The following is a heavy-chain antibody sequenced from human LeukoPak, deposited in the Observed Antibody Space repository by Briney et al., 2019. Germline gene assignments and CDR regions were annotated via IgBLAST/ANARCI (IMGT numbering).Heavy chain of an antibody. D-gene: IGHD3-22*01. V-gene: IGHV1-8*01. CDR2: MNPNSGNT. CDR3: ARGPYYYDSAGIDTFDI. Sequence: ASVKVSCKASGYTFTSYDINWVRQATGQGLEWMGWMNPNSGNTGYAQKFQGRVTMTRNTSISTAYMELSSLRSEDTAVYYCARGPYYYDSAGIDTFDIWGQGTMVTVSS. J-gene: IGHJ3*02. CDR1: GYTFTSYD.